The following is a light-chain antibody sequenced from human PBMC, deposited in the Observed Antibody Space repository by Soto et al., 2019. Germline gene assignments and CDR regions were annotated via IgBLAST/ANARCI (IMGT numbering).Light chain of an antibody. Sequence: VLTQSPGTLSLSPGERATISCRASQSINSSYLAWYQHKPGQAPRLLFYGASSRATGIPHRFSGSASGTDFTLTISRLEHADCGVYYCQQYGGSPPYTFGQGTRLEIK. CDR3: QQYGGSPPYT. CDR1: QSINSSY. V-gene: IGKV3-20*01. J-gene: IGKJ2*01. CDR2: GAS.